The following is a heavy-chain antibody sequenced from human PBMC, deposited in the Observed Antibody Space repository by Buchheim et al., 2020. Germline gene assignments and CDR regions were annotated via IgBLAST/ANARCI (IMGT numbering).Heavy chain of an antibody. Sequence: EVQLVESGGGLVQPGGSLRLSCAVSGFTFSSRWTSWVRQAPEKGLERVANIRGDGDERYYVDSVKGRFTISRDNSKNSLYLQMNSLRAEDTAVYYCAIGRGLDVWGQGTT. CDR2: IRGDGDER. CDR1: GFTFSSRW. CDR3: AIGRGLDV. J-gene: IGHJ6*02. V-gene: IGHV3-7*03.